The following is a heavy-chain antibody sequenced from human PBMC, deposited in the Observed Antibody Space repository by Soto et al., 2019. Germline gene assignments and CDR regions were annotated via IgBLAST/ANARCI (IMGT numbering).Heavy chain of an antibody. CDR1: GGSISSYY. D-gene: IGHD6-13*01. CDR2: VYYSGST. CDR3: ATSYGNAWYTY. J-gene: IGHJ4*02. V-gene: IGHV4-59*01. Sequence: PSETLSLTCTVSGGSISSYYWSWIRQPPGKGLEWIRYVYYSGSTDYNPSLKSRLTLSVDTSKNQFSLKLSSVTVEDTAVYYCATSYGNAWYTYWGQGTQVSVSS.